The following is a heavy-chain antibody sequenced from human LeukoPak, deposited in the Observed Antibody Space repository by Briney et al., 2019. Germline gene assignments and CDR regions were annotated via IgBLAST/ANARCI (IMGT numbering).Heavy chain of an antibody. J-gene: IGHJ3*02. V-gene: IGHV4-39*07. CDR3: ARGLAYCGGDCYSI. CDR1: GGSISSSSYY. Sequence: SETLSLTCTVSGGSISSSSYYWGWIRQPPGKGLEWIGSIYYSGSTYYNPSLKSRVTISVDTSKNQFSLKLSSVTAADTAVYYCARGLAYCGGDCYSIWGQGTMVTVSS. CDR2: IYYSGST. D-gene: IGHD2-21*02.